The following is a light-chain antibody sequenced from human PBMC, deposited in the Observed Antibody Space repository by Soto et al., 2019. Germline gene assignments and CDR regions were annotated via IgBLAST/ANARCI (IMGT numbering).Light chain of an antibody. CDR2: DVS. Sequence: QSALTQPASVSGSPGQSITISCTGTSRDIGGYNYVSWYQQHPGKAPKLMIYDVSSRPSGVSIRFSGSKSGNTASLTISGLQAEDEADYYCSSYTTSTTLFGTGTQLTVL. CDR3: SSYTTSTTL. CDR1: SRDIGGYNY. V-gene: IGLV2-14*03. J-gene: IGLJ1*01.